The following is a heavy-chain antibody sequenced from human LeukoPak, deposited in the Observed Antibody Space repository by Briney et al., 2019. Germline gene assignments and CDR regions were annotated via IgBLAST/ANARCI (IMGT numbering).Heavy chain of an antibody. CDR3: ARGRMVRGAAGDYYYYYMDV. Sequence: ASVKVSCKASGYTFTGYYIHWVRQAPGQGLEWMGWINPNSGGSGYAQKFQGRVTMTRDTSISTTYLELSRLRSDDTAVYYCARGRMVRGAAGDYYYYYMDVWGKGTTVTVSS. CDR1: GYTFTGYY. V-gene: IGHV1-2*02. CDR2: INPNSGGS. J-gene: IGHJ6*03. D-gene: IGHD3-10*01.